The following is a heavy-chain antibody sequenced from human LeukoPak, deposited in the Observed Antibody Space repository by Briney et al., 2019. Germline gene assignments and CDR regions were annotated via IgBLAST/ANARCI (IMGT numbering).Heavy chain of an antibody. V-gene: IGHV3-30*04. Sequence: PGGSLRLSCAASGFTFSSYAMHWVRQAPGKGLEWVAVISYDGSNKYYADSVKGRFTISRDNSKNTLYLQMNSLRAEDTAVYHCAKDARYSSSWSTLFGNYYYYYYMDVWGKGTTVTISS. CDR2: ISYDGSNK. J-gene: IGHJ6*03. CDR1: GFTFSSYA. CDR3: AKDARYSSSWSTLFGNYYYYYYMDV. D-gene: IGHD6-13*01.